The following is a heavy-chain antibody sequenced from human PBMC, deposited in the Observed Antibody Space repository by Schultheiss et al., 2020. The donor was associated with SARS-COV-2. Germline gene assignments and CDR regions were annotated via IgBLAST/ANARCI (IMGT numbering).Heavy chain of an antibody. J-gene: IGHJ4*02. D-gene: IGHD2-2*02. CDR3: ARGGGYCSSTSCYRHDY. V-gene: IGHV4-4*07. CDR2: IYTSGST. Sequence: SETMSLTCTVSGGSISSYYWSWIRQPAGKGLEWIGRIYTSGSTNYNPSLKSRVTMSVDTSKNQFSLKLSSVTAADTAVYYCARGGGYCSSTSCYRHDYWGQGTLVTVSS. CDR1: GGSISSYY.